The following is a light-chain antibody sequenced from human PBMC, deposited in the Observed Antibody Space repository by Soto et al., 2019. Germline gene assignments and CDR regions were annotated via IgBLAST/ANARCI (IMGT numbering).Light chain of an antibody. CDR2: DAS. CDR1: QSVSSY. V-gene: IGKV3-11*01. Sequence: EFVLTQSPSTLSLSPRERATLSCRASQSVSSYLAWYQQKPGQAPRLLIYDASNRATGIPARFSGSGSGTDFTLTISSLEPEDFAVYYCQQRSNWPPTWTFGQGTKVDIK. CDR3: QQRSNWPPTWT. J-gene: IGKJ1*01.